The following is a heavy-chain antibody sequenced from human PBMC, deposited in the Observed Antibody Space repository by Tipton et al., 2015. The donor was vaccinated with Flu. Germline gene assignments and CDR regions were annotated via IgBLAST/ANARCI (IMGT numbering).Heavy chain of an antibody. CDR3: AREGDYYDSSGPTSLFYY. V-gene: IGHV4-31*03. D-gene: IGHD3-22*01. CDR2: IYYSGST. Sequence: TPSLTCTVSGGSISSGGYYWSWIRQHPGKGLEWIGYIYYSGSTYYNPSLKSRVTISVDTSKNQFSLKLSSVTAADTAVYYCAREGDYYDSSGPTSLFYYWGQGTLVTVSS. CDR1: GGSISSGGYY. J-gene: IGHJ4*02.